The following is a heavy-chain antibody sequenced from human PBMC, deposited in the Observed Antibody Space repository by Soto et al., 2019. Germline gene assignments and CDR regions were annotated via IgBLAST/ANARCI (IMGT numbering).Heavy chain of an antibody. CDR2: ISSDGRNT. D-gene: IGHD3-22*01. CDR3: VREGYSSDYHIEWFDP. J-gene: IGHJ5*02. V-gene: IGHV3-30*04. CDR1: GFTFNTYA. Sequence: GGSLRLSCTGSGFTFNTYAMHWVRQAPGKGLEWVAVISSDGRNTYYAASVKGRFTISRENSKNTMSLQMDSLQPGDTAIYYCVREGYSSDYHIEWFDPWGQGTQVTVSS.